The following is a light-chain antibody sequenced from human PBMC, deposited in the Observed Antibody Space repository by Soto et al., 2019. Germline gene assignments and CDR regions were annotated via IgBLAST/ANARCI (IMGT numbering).Light chain of an antibody. Sequence: DIQMPPSPSTMSGSVGARLTITGRASPPIRSWLAWYPQKPGKAPKLLIYKASTLKSGVPSRFSGSGSGTEFTLTISSLQPDEFATYYCKNYNSYSEAFGHGTKVDIK. CDR2: KAS. CDR3: KNYNSYSEA. V-gene: IGKV1-5*03. CDR1: PPIRSW. J-gene: IGKJ1*01.